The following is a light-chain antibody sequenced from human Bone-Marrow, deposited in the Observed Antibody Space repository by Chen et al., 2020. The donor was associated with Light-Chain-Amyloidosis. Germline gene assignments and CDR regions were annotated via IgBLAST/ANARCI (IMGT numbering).Light chain of an antibody. CDR3: ATWDDSLNSPV. CDR2: SDI. V-gene: IGLV1-44*01. Sequence: QSVLTQPPSASGTPGQRVTISCSGSSSNIGSNAISWYQHLPGTAPQLLIYSDIQRPSGVPDRFSGSKYGTSASLAISGLQSEDEANYYCATWDDSLNSPVFGGGTKLTVL. J-gene: IGLJ3*02. CDR1: SSNIGSNA.